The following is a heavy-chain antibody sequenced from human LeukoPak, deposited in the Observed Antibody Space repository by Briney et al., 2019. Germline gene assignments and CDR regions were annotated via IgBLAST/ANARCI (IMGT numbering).Heavy chain of an antibody. CDR1: GCIVTNNY. D-gene: IGHD2-8*01. V-gene: IGHV3-66*01. J-gene: IGHJ4*02. Sequence: PGVALRLSCTASGCIVTNNYINWVRQAPGKGLEWVSLVYNGGSTYYADSVKGRFTISIDNSENIVYLQMNGLRAEDTAMYYCARDPPAVLIDTYGWGQGTLVTVSS. CDR3: ARDPPAVLIDTYG. CDR2: VYNGGST.